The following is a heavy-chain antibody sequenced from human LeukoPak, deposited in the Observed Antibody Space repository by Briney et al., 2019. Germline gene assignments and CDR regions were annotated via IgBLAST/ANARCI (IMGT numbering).Heavy chain of an antibody. CDR2: IKQDGSEK. D-gene: IGHD2-2*01. CDR1: GFTFSSYW. Sequence: PGGSLRLSCAASGFTFSSYWMSWVRQAPGKGLEWVANIKQDGSEKYYVDSVKGRFTISRDNAKNSLCLQMNSLRAEDTAAYYCARDDCSSISCYHNWFDPWGQGTLVTVSS. V-gene: IGHV3-7*01. CDR3: ARDDCSSISCYHNWFDP. J-gene: IGHJ5*02.